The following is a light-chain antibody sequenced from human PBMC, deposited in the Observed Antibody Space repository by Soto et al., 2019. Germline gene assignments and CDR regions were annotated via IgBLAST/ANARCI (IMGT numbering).Light chain of an antibody. CDR1: SSDSGGYQY. CDR2: DVS. V-gene: IGLV2-14*03. J-gene: IGLJ1*01. CDR3: SSYTSSSTLYV. Sequence: QSALTQPASVSGSPGQSITISCTGVSSDSGGYQYVSWYQQHPGKAPKLLIYDVSNRPSGVSNRFSGSKSGTTASLTISGLQAEDEADYYCSSYTSSSTLYVFGTGTKVTVL.